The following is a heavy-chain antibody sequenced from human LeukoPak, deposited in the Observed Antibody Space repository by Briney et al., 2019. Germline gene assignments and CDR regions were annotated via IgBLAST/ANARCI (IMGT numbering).Heavy chain of an antibody. CDR1: GGSFSGYY. J-gene: IGHJ4*02. CDR3: ARGSRGVATIN. V-gene: IGHV4-34*01. Sequence: SETQSLTCAVYGGSFSGYYWSWIRQPPGKGLERIGEINHSGSTNYNPSLKSRVTISVDTSKNQFSLKLSSVTAADTAVYYCARGSRGVATINWGQGTLVTVSS. CDR2: INHSGST. D-gene: IGHD5-24*01.